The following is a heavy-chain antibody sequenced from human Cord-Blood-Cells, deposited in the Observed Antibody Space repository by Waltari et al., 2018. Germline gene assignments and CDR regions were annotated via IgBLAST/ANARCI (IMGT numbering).Heavy chain of an antibody. CDR2: ISYSGSP. CDR3: ARAPDYYDSSGYYFDY. V-gene: IGHV4-30-4*08. Sequence: QVQLQESGPGLVKPSQTLSLICTVSGGSISSGDYYWSWIRQPPGKGLEWIGYISYSGSPSYNPSLKSRVTISVDTSKNQFSLKLSSVTAADTAVYYCARAPDYYDSSGYYFDYWGQGTLVTVSS. CDR1: GGSISSGDYY. D-gene: IGHD3-22*01. J-gene: IGHJ4*02.